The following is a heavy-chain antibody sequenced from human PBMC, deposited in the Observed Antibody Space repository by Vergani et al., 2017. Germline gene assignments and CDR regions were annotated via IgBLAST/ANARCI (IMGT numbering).Heavy chain of an antibody. CDR2: ISSSSSNI. D-gene: IGHD3-10*01. Sequence: EVQLVESGGGLVKPGGSLRLSCAASGFTFSSYSMNWVRQAPGKGLEWVSSISSSSSNIYYADSVKGRFTISRDNAKNSLYLQMNSLRAEDTAVNYCARGSLRYGSGSYDYWGQGTLVTVSS. CDR1: GFTFSSYS. CDR3: ARGSLRYGSGSYDY. V-gene: IGHV3-21*01. J-gene: IGHJ4*02.